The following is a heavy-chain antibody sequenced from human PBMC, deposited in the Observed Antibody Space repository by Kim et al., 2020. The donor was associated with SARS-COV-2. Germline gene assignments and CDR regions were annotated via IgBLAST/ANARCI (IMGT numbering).Heavy chain of an antibody. CDR2: IYTSGDT. CDR1: GGSISNYY. J-gene: IGHJ4*02. D-gene: IGHD6-19*01. CDR3: ARRVLGAAGTGQPLDY. V-gene: IGHV4-4*07. Sequence: SETLSLTCTVSGGSISNYYWNWIRQPAGKGLEWIGRIYTSGDTDYNPSLKSRVTMSVDTSKNQFYLILTSVTAADTAVYYCARRVLGAAGTGQPLDYWGQGTLVTVSS.